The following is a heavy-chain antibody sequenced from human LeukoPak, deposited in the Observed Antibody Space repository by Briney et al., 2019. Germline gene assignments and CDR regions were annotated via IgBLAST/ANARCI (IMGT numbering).Heavy chain of an antibody. V-gene: IGHV3-7*01. CDR1: GFIFSSYW. CDR2: IKEAETAK. CDR3: ARALEAGIFDI. J-gene: IGHJ3*02. Sequence: GGSLRLSCAASGFIFSSYWMAWVRQAPGKGLEWVVNIKEAETAKYYVDSVRGRFTSSRDNAKNSLYLQMNSLRAEDTAVYYCARALEAGIFDIWGQGTLVTVSS. D-gene: IGHD6-13*01.